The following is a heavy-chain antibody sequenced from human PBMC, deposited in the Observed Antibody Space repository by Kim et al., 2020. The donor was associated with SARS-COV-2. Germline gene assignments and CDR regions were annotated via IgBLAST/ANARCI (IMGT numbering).Heavy chain of an antibody. D-gene: IGHD3-16*01. Sequence: GGSLRLSCAASGFTFSSYGMHWVRQAPGKGLEWVAVIWYDGSNKYYADSVKGRFTISRDNSKNTLYLQMNSLRAEDTAVYYCARERSEAQGGNFDYWGQGTLVTVSS. CDR3: ARERSEAQGGNFDY. V-gene: IGHV3-33*01. CDR1: GFTFSSYG. CDR2: IWYDGSNK. J-gene: IGHJ4*02.